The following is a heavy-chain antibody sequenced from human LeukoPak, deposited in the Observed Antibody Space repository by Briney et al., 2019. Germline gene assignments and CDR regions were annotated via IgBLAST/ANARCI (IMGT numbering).Heavy chain of an antibody. V-gene: IGHV3-74*01. J-gene: IGHJ6*02. CDR2: INSDGSST. Sequence: PGRSLRLSCTASGFTFSSYGMHWVRQAPGKGLVWVSRINSDGSSTSYADSVKGRFTISRDNAKNTLYLQMNSLRAEDTAVYFCARAGSRRGVNHYYYGMDVWGQGTTVTVSS. CDR3: ARAGSRRGVNHYYYGMDV. CDR1: GFTFSSYG. D-gene: IGHD3-10*01.